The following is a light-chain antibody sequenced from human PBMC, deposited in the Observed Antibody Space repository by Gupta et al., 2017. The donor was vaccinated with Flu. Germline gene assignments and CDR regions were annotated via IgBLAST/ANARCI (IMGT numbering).Light chain of an antibody. Sequence: TLSLSPGERATLSCRASQSVSSSYLAWYQQKPGQAPRLLIYGASSRATGIPDRFSGSGSGTDFTLTISRLEPEDFAVYYCQQYGSSPPVTFGGGTKVEIK. CDR1: QSVSSSY. CDR3: QQYGSSPPVT. CDR2: GAS. J-gene: IGKJ4*01. V-gene: IGKV3-20*01.